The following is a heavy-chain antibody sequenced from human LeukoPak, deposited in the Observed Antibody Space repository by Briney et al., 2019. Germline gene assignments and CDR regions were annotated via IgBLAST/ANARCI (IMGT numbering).Heavy chain of an antibody. CDR2: INTDGDST. CDR3: AKDLPAAYFDY. V-gene: IGHV3-74*01. CDR1: GFTFSSYW. J-gene: IGHJ4*02. D-gene: IGHD2-2*01. Sequence: PGGSLRLSCAASGFTFSSYWFHWVRQAPGKGLVWVSRINTDGDSTNYADSVKGRFTIARDNSKNTLYLQMNSLRAEDTAVYHCAKDLPAAYFDYWGQGTLVTVSS.